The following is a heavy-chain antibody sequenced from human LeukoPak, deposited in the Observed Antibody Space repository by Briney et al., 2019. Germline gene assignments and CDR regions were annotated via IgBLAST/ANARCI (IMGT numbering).Heavy chain of an antibody. CDR1: GFTFSSYA. D-gene: IGHD6-13*01. J-gene: IGHJ6*02. Sequence: GGSLRLSCAASGFTFSSYAMHWVRQAPGKGLEWVAVISYDGSNKYYADSVKGRFTISRDNAKNSLYLQMNSLRAEDTAVYYCARDLGSSWPRGGYYGMDVWGQGTTVTVSS. V-gene: IGHV3-30-3*01. CDR3: ARDLGSSWPRGGYYGMDV. CDR2: ISYDGSNK.